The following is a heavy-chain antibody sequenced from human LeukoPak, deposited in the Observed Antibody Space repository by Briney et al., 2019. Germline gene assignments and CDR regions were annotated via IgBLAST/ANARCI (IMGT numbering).Heavy chain of an antibody. V-gene: IGHV4-39*07. CDR3: ARAGPSGDYFDY. CDR2: IYYNGNT. J-gene: IGHJ4*02. D-gene: IGHD4-17*01. CDR1: GGSFSSSPYY. Sequence: SETLSPTCTVSGGSFSSSPYYWGWIRQPPGKGLEWIGTIYYNGNTFYNSSLKSRITISLDTSKNQFSLKVSSVTAADTAVYYCARAGPSGDYFDYRGQGTLVTVSS.